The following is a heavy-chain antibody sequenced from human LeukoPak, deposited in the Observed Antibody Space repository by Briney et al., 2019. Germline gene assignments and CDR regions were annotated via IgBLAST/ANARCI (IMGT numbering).Heavy chain of an antibody. J-gene: IGHJ2*01. D-gene: IGHD4-11*01. CDR3: ARSKGYFDL. V-gene: IGHV6-1*01. CDR1: GDSVSSNSAA. Sequence: SQTLSLICAISGDSVSSNSAAWNWIRQSPSRGLEWLGRTYYRSKWYNEYASSVKSRITINPDTSQNQFSPQLNSVTPEDTAVYFCARSKGYFDLWGRGTLVTVSS. CDR2: TYYRSKWYN.